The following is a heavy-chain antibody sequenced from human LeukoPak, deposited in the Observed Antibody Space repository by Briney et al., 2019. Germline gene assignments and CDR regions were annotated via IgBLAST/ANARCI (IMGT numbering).Heavy chain of an antibody. CDR1: GYTFTGYY. V-gene: IGHV1-2*02. Sequence: ASVKVSCKASGYTFTGYYMHWVRQAPGQGLKWMGWINPNSDGTNYAQKFQGRVTMTRDTSISTAYMELSGLRSDDTAVYYCARGGYTYGKLDDAFDIWGQGTMVTVSS. J-gene: IGHJ3*02. D-gene: IGHD5-18*01. CDR2: INPNSDGT. CDR3: ARGGYTYGKLDDAFDI.